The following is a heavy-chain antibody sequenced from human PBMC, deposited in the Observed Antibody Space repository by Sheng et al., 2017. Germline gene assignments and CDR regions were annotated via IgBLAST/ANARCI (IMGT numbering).Heavy chain of an antibody. CDR3: TTDTSGWDLDF. Sequence: EVQLVESGGGLVQPGGSLRLSCAATGITFTNAWMSWVRQAPGKGLEWVGRIKSKADGGTTDYVAPVKGRFIISRDDSKNTLYLQMNSRKTEDTAVYYCTTDTSGWDLDFWGQGTLVTVSS. D-gene: IGHD6-19*01. J-gene: IGHJ4*02. CDR2: IKSKADGGTT. CDR1: GITFTNAW. V-gene: IGHV3-15*01.